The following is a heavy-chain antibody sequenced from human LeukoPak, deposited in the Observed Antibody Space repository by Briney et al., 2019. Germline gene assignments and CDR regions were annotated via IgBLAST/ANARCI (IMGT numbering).Heavy chain of an antibody. CDR1: GYTFTTYG. D-gene: IGHD3-3*01. V-gene: IGHV1-46*01. CDR2: INPSGGST. J-gene: IGHJ4*02. Sequence: GASVKVSCKTSGYTFTTYGISWVRQAPGQGLEWMGIINPSGGSTSYAQKFQGRVTMTRDMSTSTVYMELSSLRSEDTAVYYCARGSTILDYWGQGTLVTVSS. CDR3: ARGSTILDY.